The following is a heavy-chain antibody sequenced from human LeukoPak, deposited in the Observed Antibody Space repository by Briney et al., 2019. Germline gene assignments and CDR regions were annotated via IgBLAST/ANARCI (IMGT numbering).Heavy chain of an antibody. D-gene: IGHD5-18*01. CDR2: IKQDGIEK. CDR3: ARGGYSDGHYYYYYYGMDV. CDR1: GFTFSSYW. Sequence: GGSLRLSCAASGFTFSSYWMSWVRQAPGKGLEWVANIKQDGIEKYYVDSVKGRFTISRDNAKNSLYLQMNSLRAEDTAVYYCARGGYSDGHYYYYYYGMDVWGQGTTVTVSS. V-gene: IGHV3-7*03. J-gene: IGHJ6*02.